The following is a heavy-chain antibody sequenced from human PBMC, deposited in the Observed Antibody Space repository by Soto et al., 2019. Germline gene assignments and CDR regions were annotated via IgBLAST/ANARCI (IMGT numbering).Heavy chain of an antibody. CDR3: ARARGAYYYYAVDV. J-gene: IGHJ6*02. V-gene: IGHV4-31*03. CDR2: IYYSGST. CDR1: GGSVSSGGYY. Sequence: TLCLTGPVSGGSVSSGGYYWSWIRQHPGKGLEWIGYIYYSGSTYYSPSLKSRVTISLDTSKNQFSLKVSSVTAADTAVYYCARARGAYYYYAVDVWGQGTKVTVYS. D-gene: IGHD3-10*01.